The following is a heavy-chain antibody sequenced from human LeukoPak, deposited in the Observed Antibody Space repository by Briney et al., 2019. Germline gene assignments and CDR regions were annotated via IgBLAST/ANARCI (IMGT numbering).Heavy chain of an antibody. J-gene: IGHJ4*02. D-gene: IGHD4-17*01. CDR1: GFIVSSNY. CDR2: IYTGGST. V-gene: IGHV3-53*01. Sequence: PGGSLRLSCAASGFIVSSNYMSWVRQAPGKGLEWVSVIYTGGSTYYADSVKGRFTISRDNSQNTLYLQMNSLRAEDTAVYYCTRDDYGETFDYWGQGTLVTVSS. CDR3: TRDDYGETFDY.